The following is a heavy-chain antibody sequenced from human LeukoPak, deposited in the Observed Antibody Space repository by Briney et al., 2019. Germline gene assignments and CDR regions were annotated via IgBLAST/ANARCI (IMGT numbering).Heavy chain of an antibody. D-gene: IGHD3-22*01. CDR3: ARCPESSGYYYELDS. J-gene: IGHJ4*02. Sequence: GGSLRLSGAASGFTFSLYGMHWVRQAPGKGLEWVAVISYHGNNEYYADSVKGRFTISRDNSKNTLYLQMNSLTAEDTAVYYCARCPESSGYYYELDSWGQGTLVTVSS. CDR1: GFTFSLYG. V-gene: IGHV3-30*03. CDR2: ISYHGNNE.